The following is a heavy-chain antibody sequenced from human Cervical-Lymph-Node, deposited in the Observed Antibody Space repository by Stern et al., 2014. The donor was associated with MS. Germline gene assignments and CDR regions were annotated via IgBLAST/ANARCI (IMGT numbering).Heavy chain of an antibody. J-gene: IGHJ6*02. V-gene: IGHV3-33*01. CDR2: LWYDGSNK. D-gene: IGHD4-17*01. Sequence: VQLEESGGGVVQPGRSLRLSCAASGFTFSSYGMHWVRQAPGKGLEWVAVLWYDGSNKYYADSVKGRFTISRDNSKNTLYLQMNSLRAEDTAVYYCARDLTTVTTWYYYYGMDVWGQGTTVTVSS. CDR1: GFTFSSYG. CDR3: ARDLTTVTTWYYYYGMDV.